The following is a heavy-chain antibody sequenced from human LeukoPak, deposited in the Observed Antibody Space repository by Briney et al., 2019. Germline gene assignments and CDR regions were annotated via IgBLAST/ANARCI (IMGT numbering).Heavy chain of an antibody. D-gene: IGHD3-10*02. Sequence: SETLSLTCTVSGYSISSGYYWGWIRQPPGKGLEWIGSIYHSGSTYYNPSLKSRVTISVDTSKNQFSLKLSSVTAADTAVYYCARELRSLFYYMDVWGKGTTVTVSS. V-gene: IGHV4-38-2*02. J-gene: IGHJ6*03. CDR3: ARELRSLFYYMDV. CDR1: GYSISSGYY. CDR2: IYHSGST.